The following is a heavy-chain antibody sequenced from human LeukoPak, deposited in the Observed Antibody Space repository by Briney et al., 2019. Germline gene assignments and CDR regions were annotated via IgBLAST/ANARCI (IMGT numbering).Heavy chain of an antibody. Sequence: GGSLRLSCEGSGFTFRSHAMTWVRQAPGKGLEWVSAISGSGGSTYYADSVKGRFTISRDNSKNTLYLQMNSPRAEDTAVYYCAKAGEYSSSSEVDYWGQGTLVTVSS. V-gene: IGHV3-23*01. CDR1: GFTFRSHA. J-gene: IGHJ4*02. D-gene: IGHD6-6*01. CDR3: AKAGEYSSSSEVDY. CDR2: ISGSGGST.